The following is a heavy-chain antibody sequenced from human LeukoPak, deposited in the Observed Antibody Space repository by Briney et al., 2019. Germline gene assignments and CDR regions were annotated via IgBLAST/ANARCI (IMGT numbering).Heavy chain of an antibody. CDR3: AKEKADSVVVVAATSYYFDY. D-gene: IGHD2-15*01. Sequence: PGRSLRLSXAASGFTFSSYGMHWVRQAPGKGLEWVAVIWYDGSNKYYADSVKGRFTISRDNSKNTLYLQMNSLRAEDTAVYYCAKEKADSVVVVAATSYYFDYWGQGTLVTVSS. CDR1: GFTFSSYG. V-gene: IGHV3-33*06. J-gene: IGHJ4*02. CDR2: IWYDGSNK.